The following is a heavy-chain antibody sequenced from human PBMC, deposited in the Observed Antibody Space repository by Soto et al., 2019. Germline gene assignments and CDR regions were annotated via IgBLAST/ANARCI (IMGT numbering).Heavy chain of an antibody. Sequence: SETLSLTCTVSGGSISSYYWSWIRQPPGKGLEWIGYIYYSGSTNYNPSLKSRVTISVDTSKNQFSLKLSSVTAADTAVYYCARESENDHFYYWGQGTLVTRSS. CDR1: GGSISSYY. CDR2: IYYSGST. V-gene: IGHV4-59*01. CDR3: ARESENDHFYY. J-gene: IGHJ4*02.